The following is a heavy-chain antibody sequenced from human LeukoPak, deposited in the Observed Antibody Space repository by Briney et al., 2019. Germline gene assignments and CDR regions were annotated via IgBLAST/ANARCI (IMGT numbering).Heavy chain of an antibody. D-gene: IGHD2-2*01. Sequence: SVKVSCKASGGTFSSYAISWVRQAPGQGLEWMGRIIPIFGIANYAQKFQGRVTVTADKSTSTAYMELSSLRSEDTAVYYCAREGYCSSTSCPFDYWGQGTLVTVSS. V-gene: IGHV1-69*04. CDR3: AREGYCSSTSCPFDY. CDR1: GGTFSSYA. CDR2: IIPIFGIA. J-gene: IGHJ4*02.